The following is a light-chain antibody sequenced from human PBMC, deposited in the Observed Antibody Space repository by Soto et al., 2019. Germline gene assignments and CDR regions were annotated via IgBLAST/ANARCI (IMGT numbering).Light chain of an antibody. J-gene: IGKJ1*01. CDR1: KSVSSN. CDR2: GAS. V-gene: IGKV3-15*01. Sequence: EIVMTQSPATLSVSPGERATLSCRASKSVSSNLAWYQQKPGQAPRLLIYGASTRATGIPARFSGSGSGTEFTLTISSLQSEDFAVYYCQHYNNWPPTWTFGQGTKVAIK. CDR3: QHYNNWPPTWT.